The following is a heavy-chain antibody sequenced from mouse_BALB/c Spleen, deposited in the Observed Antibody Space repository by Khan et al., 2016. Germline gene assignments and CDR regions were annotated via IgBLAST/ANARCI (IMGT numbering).Heavy chain of an antibody. CDR1: GFTFTTYA. V-gene: IGHV5-6-3*01. Sequence: EVELVESGGGLVQPSGSLKLPCAVSGFTFTTYAMSWFRQPLHKSMELVATIISYGGSTYYPANVKGRFTISRDNAKNTLYLQMSSLKSEDTAMYYCARVRQAVDYWGQGTSVTVSS. J-gene: IGHJ4*01. CDR2: IISYGGST. D-gene: IGHD3-2*01. CDR3: ARVRQAVDY.